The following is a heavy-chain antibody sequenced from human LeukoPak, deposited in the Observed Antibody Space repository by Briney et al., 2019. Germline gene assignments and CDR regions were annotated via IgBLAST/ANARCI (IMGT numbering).Heavy chain of an antibody. CDR1: GGSISSGDYY. CDR2: IYYSGST. V-gene: IGHV4-30-4*08. D-gene: IGHD6-19*01. CDR3: ARALGAEIAVAGDYFDY. Sequence: SETLSLTCTVSGGSISSGDYYWSWIRQPPGKGLEWIGYIYYSGSTYYNPSLKSRVTISVDTSKNQSSLKLSSVTAADTAVYYCARALGAEIAVAGDYFDYWGQGTLVTVSS. J-gene: IGHJ4*02.